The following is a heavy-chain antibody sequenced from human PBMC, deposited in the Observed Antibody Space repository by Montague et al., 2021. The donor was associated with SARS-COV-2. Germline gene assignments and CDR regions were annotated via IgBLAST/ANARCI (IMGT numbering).Heavy chain of an antibody. V-gene: IGHV4-34*01. CDR2: INHSGST. J-gene: IGHJ6*02. CDR3: ARVRYYGSGTSLGMDV. CDR1: GGSFSGYY. D-gene: IGHD3-10*01. Sequence: SETLSLTCAVYGGSFSGYYWSWIRQPPGMGLEWIGEINHSGSTNYNPSLKSRVTISVDTSKNQFSLKLSSVTAADTAVYYCARVRYYGSGTSLGMDVWGQGTTVTVSS.